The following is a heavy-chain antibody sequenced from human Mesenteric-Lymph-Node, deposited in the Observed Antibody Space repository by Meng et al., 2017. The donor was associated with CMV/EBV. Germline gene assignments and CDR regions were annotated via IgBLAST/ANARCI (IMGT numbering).Heavy chain of an antibody. CDR3: ARVSTRGPPGSGHFDY. CDR2: IYYSGST. V-gene: IGHV4-39*07. J-gene: IGHJ4*02. CDR1: GGSISSSSYY. D-gene: IGHD2-2*01. Sequence: GSLSLTCTVSGGSISSSSYYWGWIRQPPGKGLEWIGSIYYSGSTYYNPSLKSRVTISVDTSKNQFSLKLSSVTAADTAVYYCARVSTRGPPGSGHFDYWGQGTLVTVSS.